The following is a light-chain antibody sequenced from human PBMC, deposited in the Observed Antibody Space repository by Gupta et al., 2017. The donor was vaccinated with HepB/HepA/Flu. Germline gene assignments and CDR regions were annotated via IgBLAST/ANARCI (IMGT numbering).Light chain of an antibody. V-gene: IGLV3-25*03. CDR2: KDS. Sequence: SYELTQQPSVSGPQGQTARIPCPGDALPKQYAYWYQQKPGQAPVLVIYKDSERPSGIPERFSGSSSGTTVTLTISGVQAEDEADYYCQSADSSGTYVVFGGGTKLTVL. J-gene: IGLJ2*01. CDR3: QSADSSGTYVV. CDR1: ALPKQY.